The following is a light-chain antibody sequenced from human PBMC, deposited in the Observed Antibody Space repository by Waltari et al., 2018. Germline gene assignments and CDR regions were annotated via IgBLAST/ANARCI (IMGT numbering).Light chain of an antibody. J-gene: IGKJ1*01. CDR1: QSISNY. CDR3: QQTYSTLSWT. Sequence: DIQMTQSPSSLSASVGDRVTITCRASQSISNYLNWYQQKPGKAPKLLIYAASSLQSGVPSRFSGSGSGTDVTLTISSLQPEDFATYYCQQTYSTLSWTFGQGTKVEIK. V-gene: IGKV1-39*01. CDR2: AAS.